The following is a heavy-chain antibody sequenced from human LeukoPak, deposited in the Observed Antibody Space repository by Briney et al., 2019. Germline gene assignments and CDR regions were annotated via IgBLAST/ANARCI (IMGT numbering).Heavy chain of an antibody. Sequence: GESLKISCKDSGYTFTGYYMHWVRQAPGQGLEWMGRINPNSGGTNYAQKFQGRVTMTRDTSISTAYMELSRLRSDDTAVYYCARRFCSGGSCSLDYWGQGTLVTVSS. CDR3: ARRFCSGGSCSLDY. D-gene: IGHD2-15*01. CDR1: GYTFTGYY. J-gene: IGHJ4*02. V-gene: IGHV1-2*06. CDR2: INPNSGGT.